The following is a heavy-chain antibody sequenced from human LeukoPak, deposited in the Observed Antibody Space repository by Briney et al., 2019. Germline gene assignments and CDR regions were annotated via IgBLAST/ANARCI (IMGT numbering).Heavy chain of an antibody. CDR3: AKDRREIVVVTIFDY. CDR2: ISGSGGST. V-gene: IGHV3-23*01. CDR1: GFTFSSYA. Sequence: GGSLRLSCAASGFTFSSYAMSWVRQAPGKGLEWVSAISGSGGSTYYADSVKGRFTISRDNSKNTLYLQMNSLRAEDTAVYYCAKDRREIVVVTIFDYWGQGTLVTVSS. J-gene: IGHJ4*02. D-gene: IGHD3-22*01.